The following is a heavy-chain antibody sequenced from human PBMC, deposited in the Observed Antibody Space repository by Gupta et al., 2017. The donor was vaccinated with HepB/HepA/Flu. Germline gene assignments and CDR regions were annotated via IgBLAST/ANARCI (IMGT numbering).Heavy chain of an antibody. CDR1: GGSFSGNY. Sequence: QVQLQQWGAGLLKPSETLSLICAVYGGSFSGNYWSWVRQSPEKGLEWIGEINPGGIAKYNPSLKSRVTMSRDTSKNHLSLKLSSETAADTAVYYCARGPLTGTTRQFDDWGQGTQVTVSS. D-gene: IGHD1/OR15-1a*01. CDR3: ARGPLTGTTRQFDD. V-gene: IGHV4-34*01. J-gene: IGHJ4*02. CDR2: INPGGIA.